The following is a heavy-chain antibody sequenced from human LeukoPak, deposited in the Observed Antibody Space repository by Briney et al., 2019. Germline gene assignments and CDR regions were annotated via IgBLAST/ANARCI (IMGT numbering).Heavy chain of an antibody. D-gene: IGHD3-10*01. CDR1: GGSISSYY. CDR3: ARDPYYGSGSYGDDAFDI. J-gene: IGHJ3*02. Sequence: SETLSLTCTVSGGSISSYYWSWIRQPPGKGLEWIGYVYYSGSTHYNPSLKSRVTISVDTSKSQFSLKLSSVTAADTAVYYCARDPYYGSGSYGDDAFDIWGQGTMVTVSS. V-gene: IGHV4-59*12. CDR2: VYYSGST.